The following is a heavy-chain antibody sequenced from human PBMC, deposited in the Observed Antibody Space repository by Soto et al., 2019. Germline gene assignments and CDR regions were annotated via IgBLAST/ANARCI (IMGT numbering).Heavy chain of an antibody. CDR1: GFTFSSYA. Sequence: GGSLRLSCAASGFTFSSYAMSWVRQAPGKGLEWVSAISGSGGSTYYADSVKGRFTISRDNSKNTLYLQMNSLRAEDRAVYYCAKDLNDQSYWTFDYWGQGTLVTVSS. J-gene: IGHJ4*02. CDR2: ISGSGGST. D-gene: IGHD1-26*01. CDR3: AKDLNDQSYWTFDY. V-gene: IGHV3-23*01.